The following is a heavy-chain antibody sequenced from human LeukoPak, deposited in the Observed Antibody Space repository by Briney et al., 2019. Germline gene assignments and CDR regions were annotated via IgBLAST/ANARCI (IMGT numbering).Heavy chain of an antibody. CDR2: INPSGGST. CDR3: ARVSREYSSSWTYWYFDL. J-gene: IGHJ2*01. Sequence: ASVKVSCKASGYTFTSYYMHWVRQAPGQGLEWMGIINPSGGSTSYAQKFQGRVTMTRDMSTSTVYMELSSLRSEDTAVYYCARVSREYSSSWTYWYFDLWGRGTLVTVSS. CDR1: GYTFTSYY. D-gene: IGHD6-13*01. V-gene: IGHV1-46*01.